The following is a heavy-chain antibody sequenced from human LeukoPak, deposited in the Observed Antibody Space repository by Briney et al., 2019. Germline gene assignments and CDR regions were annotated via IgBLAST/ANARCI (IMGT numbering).Heavy chain of an antibody. CDR2: INHSGST. CDR3: ARAGSTVSYAFDI. CDR1: GGSFSGYY. Sequence: SETLSLTCAVYGGSFSGYYWSWIRQPPGKGLEWIGEINHSGSTNYNPSLKSRVTISVDTSKNQFSLKLSSVTAADTAVYYCARAGSTVSYAFDIWGQGTMVTVSS. V-gene: IGHV4-34*01. D-gene: IGHD4-17*01. J-gene: IGHJ3*02.